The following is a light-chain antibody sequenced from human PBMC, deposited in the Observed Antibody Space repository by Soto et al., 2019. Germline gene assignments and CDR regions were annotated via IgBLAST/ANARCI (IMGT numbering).Light chain of an antibody. J-gene: IGKJ2*03. CDR2: DAS. CDR1: QSVSSY. CDR3: QQRNNWQS. V-gene: IGKV3-11*01. Sequence: EIVLTQSPATLSLSPGERANLSCRASQSVSSYLAWYQQKPGQAPRLLIYDASNRATGIPARFSGSGAGTDFTLNISSLEPEDFAVYYCQQRNNWQSFGQGTKLEIK.